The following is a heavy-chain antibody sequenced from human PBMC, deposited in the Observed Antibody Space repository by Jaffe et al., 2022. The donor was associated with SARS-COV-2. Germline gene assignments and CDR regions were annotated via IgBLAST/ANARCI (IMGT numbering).Heavy chain of an antibody. D-gene: IGHD3-16*01. CDR2: IYFSGSS. CDR3: TRDWGAGNSVGGY. V-gene: IGHV4-61*02. CDR1: GGSISSAGYY. Sequence: QVQLQESGPGLVKASETLSLTCTVSGGSISSAGYYWSWIRQPAGKGLEWIGRIYFSGSSYYNPSLKSRVTISVDMSQNQFSLKLSSVTAADTAVYYCTRDWGAGNSVGGYWGQGTLVTVSS. J-gene: IGHJ4*02.